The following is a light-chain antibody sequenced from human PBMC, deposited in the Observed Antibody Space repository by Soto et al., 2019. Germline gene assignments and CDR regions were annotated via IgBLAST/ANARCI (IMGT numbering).Light chain of an antibody. CDR1: QGISNY. CDR2: AAS. CDR3: QKYNSAPRT. Sequence: DIQMTQSPSSLSASVGDRVTITCRASQGISNYVARYQQKPGKVPKLLIYAASTLQSGVPSRFSGRGSGTDFTLNISSPQPEDVATYYCQKYNSAPRTFGQGTKVDIK. J-gene: IGKJ1*01. V-gene: IGKV1-27*01.